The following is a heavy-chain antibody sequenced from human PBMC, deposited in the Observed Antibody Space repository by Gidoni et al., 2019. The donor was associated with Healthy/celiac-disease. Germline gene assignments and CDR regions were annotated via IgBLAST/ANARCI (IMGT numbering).Heavy chain of an antibody. CDR2: IIPIFGTA. D-gene: IGHD6-13*01. J-gene: IGHJ5*02. Sequence: QVQLVQPGAEVKKPGSPVKVSRQASGGTFSGYAISWVRQAPGQGLEWMGGIIPIFGTANYAKKFQGRVTITADKSTSTAYMELSSLGSEDTAVYYCARSSYSSSWYVSSLSNWFDPWGQGTLVTVSS. CDR1: GGTFSGYA. V-gene: IGHV1-69*06. CDR3: ARSSYSSSWYVSSLSNWFDP.